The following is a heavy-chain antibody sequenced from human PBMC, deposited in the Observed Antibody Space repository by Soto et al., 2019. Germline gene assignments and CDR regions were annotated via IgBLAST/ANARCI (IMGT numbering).Heavy chain of an antibody. D-gene: IGHD3-16*01. Sequence: SETLSLTCTVSGGSISSGGYYWSWIRPYPGKGLEWIGNIYHSGTTSYNPSLKSRVAISIDTSKNQFSLKLSSVTAADTAVYYCARDRQTIIIVQGVWFGTWGQGTLVTVSS. CDR2: IYHSGTT. V-gene: IGHV4-31*03. CDR3: ARDRQTIIIVQGVWFGT. J-gene: IGHJ5*02. CDR1: GGSISSGGYY.